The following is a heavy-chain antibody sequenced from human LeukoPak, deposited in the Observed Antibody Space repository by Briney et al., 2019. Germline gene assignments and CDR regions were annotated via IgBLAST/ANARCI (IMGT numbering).Heavy chain of an antibody. D-gene: IGHD3-22*01. V-gene: IGHV1-2*02. CDR2: INPNSGGT. CDR3: ARDAYGTMIVVVG. J-gene: IGHJ4*02. Sequence: ASVKVSCKASGYTFTSYYMHWVRQAPGQGLEWMGWINPNSGGTNYAQKFQGRVTMTRDTSISTAYMELSRLRSDDTAVYYCARDAYGTMIVVVGWGQETLVTVSS. CDR1: GYTFTSYY.